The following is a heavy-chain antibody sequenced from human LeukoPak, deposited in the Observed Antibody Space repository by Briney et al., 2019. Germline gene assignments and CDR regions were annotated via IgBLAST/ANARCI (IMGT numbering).Heavy chain of an antibody. D-gene: IGHD4-17*01. CDR1: GFTFSNYE. CDR3: ARQPVTTRFEYYFDY. CDR2: ISSKGDTI. V-gene: IGHV3-48*03. Sequence: GGSLRLSCGASGFTFSNYEMNWVRQAPGKGLEWVSYISSKGDTIYYGDTVKGRFTISRDNTKSSLYLHMNSLRAEDTAIYYCARQPVTTRFEYYFDYWGQGTLVTVSS. J-gene: IGHJ4*02.